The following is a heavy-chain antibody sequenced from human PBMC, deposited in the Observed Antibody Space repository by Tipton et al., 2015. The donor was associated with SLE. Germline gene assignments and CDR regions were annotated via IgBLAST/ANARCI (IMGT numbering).Heavy chain of an antibody. Sequence: GLVKPSETLSLTCTVSGGSISSYYWTWIRQSPGKGLEWIGDVHRFGSTNYNPSLKSRVTISLGASKNQFSLKLSSVTAADTAMYYCTRSLYNTNWFWFDPWGQGTLVTVSS. V-gene: IGHV4-59*01. CDR1: GGSISSYY. CDR3: TRSLYNTNWFWFDP. CDR2: VHRFGST. J-gene: IGHJ5*02. D-gene: IGHD6-13*01.